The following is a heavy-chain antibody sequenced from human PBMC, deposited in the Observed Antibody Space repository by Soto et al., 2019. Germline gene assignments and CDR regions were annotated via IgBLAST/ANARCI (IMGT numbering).Heavy chain of an antibody. J-gene: IGHJ4*02. CDR3: ARDYGKFVATIYLDY. CDR1: GFSISSGYY. Sequence: PSETLSLTCAVSGFSISSGYYWGWIRQPPGKGLEWIGRMHHSGTTYYNPSLKNRVTMSVDTSKNQFSLKVRSVTAADTAVYYCARDYGKFVATIYLDYWGQRALVTVSS. CDR2: MHHSGTT. V-gene: IGHV4-38-2*02. D-gene: IGHD5-12*01.